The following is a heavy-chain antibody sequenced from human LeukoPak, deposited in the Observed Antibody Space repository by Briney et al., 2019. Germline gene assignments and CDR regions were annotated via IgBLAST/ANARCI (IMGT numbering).Heavy chain of an antibody. CDR3: ATANRYSLYMDV. V-gene: IGHV4-4*07. CDR1: GGSFSSYY. CDR2: IYISGST. D-gene: IGHD1-14*01. J-gene: IGHJ6*03. Sequence: SETLSLTCAVSGGSFSSYYWSWIRQPAGKGLECIGRIYISGSTSYNPSLKSRVTMSVDTSKNQFSLRLSSVTAADTAVYYCATANRYSLYMDVWGKGTTVTVSS.